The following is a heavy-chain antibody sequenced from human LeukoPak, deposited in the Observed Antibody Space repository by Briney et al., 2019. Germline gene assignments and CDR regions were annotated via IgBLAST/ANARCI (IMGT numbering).Heavy chain of an antibody. Sequence: PSETLSLTCAVSGGSISSGGYSWSWIRQPPGKGLEWIGYIYHSGSTYYNPSFKSRVTISVDRSKNQFSLKLSSVTAADTAVYYCARAPRFDYWGQGTLVSVSS. CDR2: IYHSGST. CDR3: ARAPRFDY. J-gene: IGHJ4*01. CDR1: GGSISSGGYS. V-gene: IGHV4-30-2*01.